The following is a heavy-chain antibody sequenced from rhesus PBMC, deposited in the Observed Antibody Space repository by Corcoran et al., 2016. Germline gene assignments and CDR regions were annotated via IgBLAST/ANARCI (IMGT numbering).Heavy chain of an antibody. D-gene: IGHD5-30*01. CDR3: ARAGRGYGGYRTNYFDY. CDR1: GFSLRTSGMG. V-gene: IGHV2S1*01. Sequence: QVTLKESGPALVKPTQTLTLTCTFYGFSLRTSGMGVGWIRQPPGKAVEWLASIYWDDYNYSTTSLTSSLTTAKATSRHQLVLTLTNMDPVDTATYFCARAGRGYGGYRTNYFDYWGQGVLVTVSS. J-gene: IGHJ4*01. CDR2: IYWDDYN.